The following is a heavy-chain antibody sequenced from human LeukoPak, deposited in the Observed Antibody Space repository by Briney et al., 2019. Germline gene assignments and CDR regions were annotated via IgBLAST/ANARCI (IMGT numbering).Heavy chain of an antibody. J-gene: IGHJ4*02. CDR1: GFTFSSYT. CDR2: ISYEGSNE. D-gene: IGHD6-13*01. CDR3: ARDMHLVSLDY. Sequence: SGGSLRLSCAASGFTFSSYTMHWVRQAPGKGLEWVAVISYEGSNENYADSVKGRFTISRDNSKNTLYLQLNSLRAEDTAVYYCARDMHLVSLDYWGQGTLVTVSS. V-gene: IGHV3-30-3*01.